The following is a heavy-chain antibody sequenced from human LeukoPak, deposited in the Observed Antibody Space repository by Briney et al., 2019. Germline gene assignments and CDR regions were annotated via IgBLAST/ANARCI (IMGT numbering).Heavy chain of an antibody. CDR3: ASYCSSTSCYDY. CDR2: IWYDGSNK. V-gene: IGHV3-33*01. Sequence: GRSLRLSCAASGFTFSSYGMHWVRQAPGKGLEWVAVIWYDGSNKYYADSVKGRFTISRDSSKNTLYLQMNSLRAEDTAVYYCASYCSSTSCYDYWGQGTLVTVSS. J-gene: IGHJ4*02. D-gene: IGHD2-2*01. CDR1: GFTFSSYG.